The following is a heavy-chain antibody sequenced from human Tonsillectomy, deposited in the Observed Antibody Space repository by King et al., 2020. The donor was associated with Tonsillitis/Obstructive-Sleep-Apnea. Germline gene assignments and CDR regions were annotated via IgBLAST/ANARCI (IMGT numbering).Heavy chain of an antibody. CDR3: ARDHGANYFDY. V-gene: IGHV3-66*01. D-gene: IGHD4-17*01. J-gene: IGHJ4*02. CDR2: IYIGGST. CDR1: GFTVSSDY. Sequence: VQLVESGGGLVQPGGSLRLSCAASGFTVSSDYMSGGRQAPGKGLEWDSCIYIGGSTYYAHSVKGRVTISRDNSKNTRYLQMNTLRAEDTATYYCARDHGANYFDYWGQGTLVTVSS.